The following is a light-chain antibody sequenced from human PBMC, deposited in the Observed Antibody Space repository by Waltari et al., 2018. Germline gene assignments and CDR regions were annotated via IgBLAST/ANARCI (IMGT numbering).Light chain of an antibody. J-gene: IGLJ3*02. V-gene: IGLV2-11*01. Sequence: QPALTPPRSVSGSPGQSVPITCTGTSSDVGGYNYVSWYQQHPGKAPKLMIYDVSKRPSGVPDRFSGSKSGNTASLTISGLQAEDEADYYCCSYAGSFWVFGGGTKLTVL. CDR3: CSYAGSFWV. CDR1: SSDVGGYNY. CDR2: DVS.